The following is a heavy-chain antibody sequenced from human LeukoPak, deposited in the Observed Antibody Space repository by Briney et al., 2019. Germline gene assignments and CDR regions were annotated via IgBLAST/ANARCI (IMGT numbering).Heavy chain of an antibody. J-gene: IGHJ6*03. CDR1: GFTLSYYH. CDR3: AREYHYEILNSYSPVEYYFYYMDV. Sequence: GGSLRLSCKVSGFTLSYYHIHWARQTPGKGLEWVAAISSDGVEKHYADSVKGRFTISRDNSKSTLYLQMNSLRAEDTALYYCAREYHYEILNSYSPVEYYFYYMDVWGKGTTVTVSS. D-gene: IGHD3-9*01. V-gene: IGHV3-30*04. CDR2: ISSDGVEK.